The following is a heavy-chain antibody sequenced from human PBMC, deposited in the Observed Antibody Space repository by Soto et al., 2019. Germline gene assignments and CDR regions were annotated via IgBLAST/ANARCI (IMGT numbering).Heavy chain of an antibody. Sequence: GGSLRLSCAASGFTFDDYAMHWVRQAPGKGLEWVSGISWNSGSIGYADSVKGRFTISRDNAKNSLYLQMNSLRAEDTALYYCAKDIGVWVGESNYFDYWGQGTLVTVSS. CDR2: ISWNSGSI. CDR3: AKDIGVWVGESNYFDY. CDR1: GFTFDDYA. J-gene: IGHJ4*02. V-gene: IGHV3-9*01. D-gene: IGHD3-10*01.